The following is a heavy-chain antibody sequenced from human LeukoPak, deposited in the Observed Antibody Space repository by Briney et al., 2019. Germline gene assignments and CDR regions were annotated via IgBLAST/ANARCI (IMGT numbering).Heavy chain of an antibody. Sequence: ASVKVSCKASGYTFTSYDINWVRQATGQGLEWMGWMNPNSGNTGYAQKFQGRVTMTRNTSISTAYMELSSLRSEDTAVYYCARMPAPVLRFLEWRTKPDAFDIWGQGTMVTVSS. CDR3: ARMPAPVLRFLEWRTKPDAFDI. CDR1: GYTFTSYD. J-gene: IGHJ3*02. D-gene: IGHD3-3*01. CDR2: MNPNSGNT. V-gene: IGHV1-8*01.